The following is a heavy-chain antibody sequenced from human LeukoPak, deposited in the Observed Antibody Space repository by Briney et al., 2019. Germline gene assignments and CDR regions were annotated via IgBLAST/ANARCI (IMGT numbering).Heavy chain of an antibody. D-gene: IGHD3-3*01. CDR3: AKDRSFLEWFPTT. V-gene: IGHV3-23*01. J-gene: IGHJ5*02. Sequence: GGSLRLSCAASGFTFSSYAMGWVRQAPGKGLEWVSAISGSGGSTYYADSVKGRFTISRDNSKNTLYLQMNSLRAEDTAVYYCAKDRSFLEWFPTTWGQGTLVTVSS. CDR2: ISGSGGST. CDR1: GFTFSSYA.